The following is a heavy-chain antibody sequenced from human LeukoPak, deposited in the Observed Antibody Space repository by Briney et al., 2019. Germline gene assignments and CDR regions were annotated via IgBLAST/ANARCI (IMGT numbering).Heavy chain of an antibody. CDR3: ARGKDWFDP. J-gene: IGHJ5*02. CDR1: GASISSFY. Sequence: SETLSLTCTVSGASISSFYWSWIRQPPEKGLEWIGYMYYTGSTNCNPSLKSRVTISLDTSKNQFSLKLSSVTAADTAVYYCARGKDWFDPWGQGTLVTVSS. CDR2: MYYTGST. V-gene: IGHV4-59*01.